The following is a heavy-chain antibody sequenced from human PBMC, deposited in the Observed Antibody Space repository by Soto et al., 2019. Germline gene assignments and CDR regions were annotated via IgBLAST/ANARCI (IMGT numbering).Heavy chain of an antibody. CDR1: GFTFSSYG. CDR2: ISYDGSNK. V-gene: IGHV3-30*18. Sequence: GGSLRLSCAASGFTFSSYGMHWVRQAPGKGLEWVAVISYDGSNKYYADSVKGRFTISRDNSKNTLYLQMNSLRAEDTAVYYCAKGHGEWLRFDYWGQGTLVTVS. J-gene: IGHJ4*02. CDR3: AKGHGEWLRFDY. D-gene: IGHD5-12*01.